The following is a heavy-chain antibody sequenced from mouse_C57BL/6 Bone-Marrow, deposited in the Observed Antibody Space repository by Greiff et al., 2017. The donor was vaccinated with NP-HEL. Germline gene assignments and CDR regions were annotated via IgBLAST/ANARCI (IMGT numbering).Heavy chain of an antibody. CDR2: IDPANGNT. D-gene: IGHD2-4*01. CDR1: GFNFKNTY. CDR3: ARRTMITTWFEC. Sequence: VQLQQSVAELVRPGASVKLSCTASGFNFKNTYMHWVKQRPEQGLEWIGRIDPANGNTKYAPKFSGMATITEDASSKTACLQHSSLTSEDTSIYYCARRTMITTWFECWGQGTTLTGSS. J-gene: IGHJ2*01. V-gene: IGHV14-3*01.